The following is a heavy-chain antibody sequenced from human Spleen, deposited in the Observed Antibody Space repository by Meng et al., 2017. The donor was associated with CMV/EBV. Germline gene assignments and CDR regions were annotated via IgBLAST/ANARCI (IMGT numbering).Heavy chain of an antibody. CDR2: IYHSGST. J-gene: IGHJ4*02. CDR1: GGSISSSNL. D-gene: IGHD2-21*02. CDR3: ARIERRRILKYCGSDCSTTDY. V-gene: IGHV4-4*02. Sequence: QVQLQESGPGLGKPSGTLSLTCAASGGSISSSNLWTWVRQVPGKGLEWIGEIYHSGSTNYNPSLKSRVTISVDKFKNQFSLKLGSVTAADTAVYYCARIERRRILKYCGSDCSTTDYWGQGTLVIVSS.